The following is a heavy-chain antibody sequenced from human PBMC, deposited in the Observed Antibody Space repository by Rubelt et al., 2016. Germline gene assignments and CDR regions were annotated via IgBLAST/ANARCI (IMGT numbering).Heavy chain of an antibody. V-gene: IGHV3-66*04. CDR3: ARRWYYGSQNSQYHFDY. J-gene: IGHJ4*02. D-gene: IGHD3-10*01. CDR2: INSAGDK. CDR1: GLTVRRNY. Sequence: PGGSLRLSCGASGLTVRRNYMSWVRQAPGKGLEWVSMINSAGDKYYEDSVKGRFVISRDNSKNTRYLQMSSLRAEDTAVYYCARRWYYGSQNSQYHFDYWGQGTLVPVSP.